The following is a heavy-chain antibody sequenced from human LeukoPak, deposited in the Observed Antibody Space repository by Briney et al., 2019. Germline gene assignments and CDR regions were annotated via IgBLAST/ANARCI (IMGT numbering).Heavy chain of an antibody. CDR3: AKGYCSSTSCYYYYYMDA. D-gene: IGHD2-2*01. J-gene: IGHJ6*03. V-gene: IGHV3-30*02. Sequence: GGSLRLSCAASGFTFSSYGMHWVRQAPGKGLEWVAFIRYDGSNKYYADSVKGRFTISRDNSKNTLYLQMNSLRAEDTAVYYCAKGYCSSTSCYYYYYMDAWGKGTTVTVSS. CDR1: GFTFSSYG. CDR2: IRYDGSNK.